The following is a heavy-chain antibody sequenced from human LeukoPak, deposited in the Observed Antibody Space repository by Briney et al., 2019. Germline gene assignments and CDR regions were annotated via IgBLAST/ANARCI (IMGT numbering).Heavy chain of an antibody. CDR3: ATRGTTATKYIES. CDR2: IDAGGTST. V-gene: IGHV3-23*01. J-gene: IGHJ4*02. D-gene: IGHD1-1*01. CDR1: GFTFSSYV. Sequence: PAGSLRLSCAASGFTFSSYVMSWVRQPAGKGLEWVSTIDAGGTSTYYAASVKGRFTISRDNSKNALHLQINGRRAEDTAVYYCATRGTTATKYIESWGQGTLVTVSS.